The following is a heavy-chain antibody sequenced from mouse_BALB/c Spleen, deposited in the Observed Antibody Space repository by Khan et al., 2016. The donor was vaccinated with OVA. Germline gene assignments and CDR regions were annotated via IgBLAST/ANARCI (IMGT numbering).Heavy chain of an antibody. Sequence: QVHVKQSGAELVNPGASVNLSCKASGYTLTSYWMHWVKQRPGQGLEWIGEINPSNGRTNYNEKFKSKATLTVDTSSSTAYMQLSSPTSEDAAVYYCARLLMNFDYWGQGTTVTVSS. CDR3: ARLLMNFDY. V-gene: IGHV1S81*02. CDR1: GYTLTSYW. CDR2: INPSNGRT. J-gene: IGHJ2*01. D-gene: IGHD2-1*01.